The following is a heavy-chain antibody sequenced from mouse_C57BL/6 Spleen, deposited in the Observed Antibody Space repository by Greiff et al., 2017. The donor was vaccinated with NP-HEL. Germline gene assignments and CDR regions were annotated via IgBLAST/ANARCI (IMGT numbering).Heavy chain of an antibody. J-gene: IGHJ1*03. CDR1: GYTFTSYW. CDR2: IDPSDSET. D-gene: IGHD1-1*01. CDR3: ARSDYGSSYWYFDV. Sequence: QVPLQQPGAELVRPGSSVKLSCKASGYTFTSYWMHWVKQRPIQGLEWIGNIDPSDSETHYNQKFKDKATLTVDKSSSTAYMQLSSLTSEDSAVYYCARSDYGSSYWYFDVWGTGTTVTVSS. V-gene: IGHV1-52*01.